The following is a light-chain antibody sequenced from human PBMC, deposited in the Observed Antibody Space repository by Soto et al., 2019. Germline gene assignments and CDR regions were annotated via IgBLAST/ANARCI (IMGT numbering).Light chain of an antibody. J-gene: IGKJ2*01. CDR3: QQRGGRPYT. CDR2: ATS. Sequence: EILLTQSPATLSLSPAERATLSWRASQNIGSYLAWYQQKPGQAPRLLIYATSNRATGIPARFSGSGSGTDFTLTIRSLESEDFAVYYCQQRGGRPYTFGQGTKLEIK. V-gene: IGKV3-11*01. CDR1: QNIGSY.